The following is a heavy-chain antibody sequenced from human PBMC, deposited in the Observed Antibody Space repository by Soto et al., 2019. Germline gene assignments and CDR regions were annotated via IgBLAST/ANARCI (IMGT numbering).Heavy chain of an antibody. D-gene: IGHD3-3*01. CDR2: IIPIFGTA. CDR1: GGTFSSYA. Sequence: SVKVSCKASGGTFSSYAISWVRQAPGQGLEWMGGIIPIFGTANYAQKFQGRVTITADESTSTAYMELSSLRSEDTAVYYCARASWEFVTISYFDYWGQGTLVTVSS. CDR3: ARASWEFVTISYFDY. J-gene: IGHJ4*02. V-gene: IGHV1-69*13.